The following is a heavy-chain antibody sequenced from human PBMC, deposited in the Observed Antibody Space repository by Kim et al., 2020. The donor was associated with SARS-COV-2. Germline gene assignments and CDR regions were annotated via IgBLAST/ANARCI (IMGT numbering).Heavy chain of an antibody. Sequence: GGSLRLSCVGSGFTFSGYAMNWVRQAPGKGLEWVSGIFDGYTYYADSVTGRLTISRDNSKNTVYLEMNSLRAEDTAVYYCAKLPGALSSLDVWGQGTTVT. CDR2: IFDGYT. V-gene: IGHV3-23*01. J-gene: IGHJ6*02. CDR3: AKLPGALSSLDV. D-gene: IGHD3-16*02. CDR1: GFTFSGYA.